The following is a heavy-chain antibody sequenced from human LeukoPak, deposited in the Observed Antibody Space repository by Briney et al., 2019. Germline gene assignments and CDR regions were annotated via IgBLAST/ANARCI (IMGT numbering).Heavy chain of an antibody. V-gene: IGHV3-33*08. CDR1: GFTFSSYA. Sequence: GGSLRLSCVVSGFTFSSYAMSWVRQAPGKGLEWVAVIWYDGSNKYYADSVKGRFTISRDNSKNTLYLQMNSLRAEDTAVYYCARDRGTKMYYYDSSGYYPHYFDYWGQGTLVTVSS. D-gene: IGHD3-22*01. CDR3: ARDRGTKMYYYDSSGYYPHYFDY. CDR2: IWYDGSNK. J-gene: IGHJ4*02.